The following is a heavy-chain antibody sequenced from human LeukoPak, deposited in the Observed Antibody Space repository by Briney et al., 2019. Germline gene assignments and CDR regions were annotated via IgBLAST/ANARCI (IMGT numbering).Heavy chain of an antibody. CDR1: GGSFSGYY. D-gene: IGHD5-24*01. J-gene: IGHJ5*02. CDR2: INHSGST. Sequence: SETLSLTCAVYGGSFSGYYWSWIRQPPGKGLEWIGEINHSGSTNYNPSLKSRVTISVDTSKNQFSLKLSSVPAADTAVYYCARGLMATCWFDPWGQGTLVTVSS. V-gene: IGHV4-34*01. CDR3: ARGLMATCWFDP.